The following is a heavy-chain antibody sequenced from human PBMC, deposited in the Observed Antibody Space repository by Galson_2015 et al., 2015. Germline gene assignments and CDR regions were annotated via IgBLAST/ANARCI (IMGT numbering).Heavy chain of an antibody. CDR3: ARDYDYGDYEYYYYYGMDV. V-gene: IGHV6-1*01. D-gene: IGHD4-17*01. J-gene: IGHJ6*02. CDR2: TYYRSKWYN. CDR1: GDSVSSNSAA. Sequence: ISGDSVSSNSAAWNWIRQSPSRGLEWLGRTYYRSKWYNDYAVSVKSRITINPDTSKNQFSLQLNSVTPEDTAVYYCARDYDYGDYEYYYYYGMDVWGQGTTVTVSS.